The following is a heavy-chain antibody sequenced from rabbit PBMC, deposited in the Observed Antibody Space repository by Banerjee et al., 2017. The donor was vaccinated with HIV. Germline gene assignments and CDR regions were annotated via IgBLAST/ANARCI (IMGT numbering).Heavy chain of an antibody. CDR1: GLDFSSSYW. J-gene: IGHJ4*01. CDR3: ARETYDDYGNYDL. Sequence: QSLEESGGDLVKPGASLTLTCTASGLDFSSSYWICWVRQAPGKGLEWIACIYVGSYDKTYYATWAKGRFTISKTSSTTVTLQMTSLTAADTATYFCARETYDDYGNYDLWVPGTLVTVS. V-gene: IGHV1S40*01. CDR2: IYVGSYDKT. D-gene: IGHD2-1*01.